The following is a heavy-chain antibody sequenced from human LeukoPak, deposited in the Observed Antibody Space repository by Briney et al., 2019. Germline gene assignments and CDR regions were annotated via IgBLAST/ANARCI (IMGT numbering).Heavy chain of an antibody. D-gene: IGHD3-3*01. Sequence: TLSLTCTVSGGSISSYYWSWIRQPPGKALEWLALIYWDDDKRYSPSLKSRLTITKDTSKNQVVLTMTNMDPVDTATYYCAHTFFGVVSFGFDYWGQGTLVTVSS. V-gene: IGHV2-5*08. J-gene: IGHJ4*02. CDR2: IYWDDDK. CDR1: GGSISSYYW. CDR3: AHTFFGVVSFGFDY.